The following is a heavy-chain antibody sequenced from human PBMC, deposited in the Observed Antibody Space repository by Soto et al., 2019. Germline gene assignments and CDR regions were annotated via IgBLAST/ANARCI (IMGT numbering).Heavy chain of an antibody. CDR3: ARDIVLVPFFFGYYGMDV. D-gene: IGHD2-2*01. J-gene: IGHJ6*02. Sequence: QVQLQESGPGLVKPSQTLSLTCTVSGDSISSGDYYWSWIRQPPGKGLEWIGYIYYSGSTYYNPSLKSRVTISVDTSKNQFSLTLSSVTAADTAVYYCARDIVLVPFFFGYYGMDVWGQGTTVTVSS. CDR2: IYYSGST. CDR1: GDSISSGDYY. V-gene: IGHV4-30-4*01.